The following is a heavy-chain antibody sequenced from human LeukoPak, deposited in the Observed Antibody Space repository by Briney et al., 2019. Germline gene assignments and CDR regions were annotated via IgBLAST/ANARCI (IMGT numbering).Heavy chain of an antibody. D-gene: IGHD3-10*01. V-gene: IGHV3-23*01. J-gene: IGHJ3*02. CDR1: GFTFSSYC. Sequence: PGGSLRLSCAASGFTFSSYCMSWVRQAPGKGLEWVSAISSDGGGTYYADSVKGRFTISRDNSKNTLYLQMNSLRAEDTAVYYCAKDLVDMWFGELSAFDIWGQGTMVTVSS. CDR2: ISSDGGGT. CDR3: AKDLVDMWFGELSAFDI.